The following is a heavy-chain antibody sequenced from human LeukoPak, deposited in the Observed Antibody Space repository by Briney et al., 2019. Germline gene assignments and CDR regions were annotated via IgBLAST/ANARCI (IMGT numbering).Heavy chain of an antibody. CDR3: ARSGVPAAMRGSAFDI. CDR2: IIPIFGTA. V-gene: IGHV1-69*13. D-gene: IGHD2-2*01. J-gene: IGHJ3*02. Sequence: ASVKVSCKASGGTFSSYAISWVRQAPGQGLEWMGGIIPIFGTANYAQKFQGRVTITADESTSTAYMELSSLRSEDTAMYYCARSGVPAAMRGSAFDIWGQGTMVTVSS. CDR1: GGTFSSYA.